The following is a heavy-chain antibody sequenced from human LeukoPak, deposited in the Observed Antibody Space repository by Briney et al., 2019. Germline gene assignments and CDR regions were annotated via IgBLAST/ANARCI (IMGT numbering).Heavy chain of an antibody. CDR1: GGSISSYY. CDR3: AREPTTVFYHYYYMDV. CDR2: IYTSGST. J-gene: IGHJ6*03. V-gene: IGHV4-4*07. D-gene: IGHD4-11*01. Sequence: PSETLSLTCTVSGGSISSYYWSWIRQPAGKGLEWIGRIYTSGSTNYNPSLKSRVTMSVDTSKNQFSLKLSSVTAADTAVYYCAREPTTVFYHYYYMDVWGKGTTVTVSS.